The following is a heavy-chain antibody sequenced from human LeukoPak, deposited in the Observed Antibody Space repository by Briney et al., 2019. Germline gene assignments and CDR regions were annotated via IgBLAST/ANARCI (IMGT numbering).Heavy chain of an antibody. J-gene: IGHJ3*02. Sequence: GGSLRLSCAASGFTFSSYSMNWVRQAPGKGLEWVSSISSSSSYIYYADSVKGRFTISGDNAKNSLYLQMNSLRAEDTAVYYCARDGYNRGDAFDIWGQGTMVTVSS. D-gene: IGHD5-24*01. V-gene: IGHV3-21*01. CDR1: GFTFSSYS. CDR3: ARDGYNRGDAFDI. CDR2: ISSSSSYI.